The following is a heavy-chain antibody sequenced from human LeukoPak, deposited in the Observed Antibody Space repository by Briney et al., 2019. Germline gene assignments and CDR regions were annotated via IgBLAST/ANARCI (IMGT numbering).Heavy chain of an antibody. J-gene: IGHJ5*02. V-gene: IGHV1-69*05. CDR1: GGTFSSYA. Sequence: ASVKVSCKASGGTFSSYAISWVRQAPGQGLEWMGGIIPIFGTANYAQKFQGRVTITTDESTSTAYMELSSLRSDDTAVYYCAREPSRDGLPGPWGQGALVTVSS. D-gene: IGHD5-24*01. CDR3: AREPSRDGLPGP. CDR2: IIPIFGTA.